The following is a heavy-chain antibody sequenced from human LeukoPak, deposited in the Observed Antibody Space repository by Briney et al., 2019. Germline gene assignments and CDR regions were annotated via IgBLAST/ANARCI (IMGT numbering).Heavy chain of an antibody. Sequence: GGSLRLSCAASGFTVSSNYMSWVRQAPGKGLEWVSVIYSGGSTYYADSVKGRFTISRDNSKNTLYLQMNSLGAEDTAVYYCARDSPRTYCSGGSCYQGGRGYWGQGTLVTVSS. J-gene: IGHJ4*02. CDR2: IYSGGST. V-gene: IGHV3-66*02. CDR1: GFTVSSNY. D-gene: IGHD2-15*01. CDR3: ARDSPRTYCSGGSCYQGGRGY.